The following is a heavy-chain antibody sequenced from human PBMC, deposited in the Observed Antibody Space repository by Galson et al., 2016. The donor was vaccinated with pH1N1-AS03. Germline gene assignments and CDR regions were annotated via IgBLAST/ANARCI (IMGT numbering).Heavy chain of an antibody. Sequence: SLRLSCAASGFTFSSYGIHWVRQAPGKGLEWVAFISFDGSHIYYADSVQGRFTISRDEYKNTVCLHMNSLRDEDTAVDYCTREEQWQVKSPLYSGMDVWGRGTTVTVS. J-gene: IGHJ6*02. CDR3: TREEQWQVKSPLYSGMDV. CDR1: GFTFSSYG. CDR2: ISFDGSHI. V-gene: IGHV3-30-3*01. D-gene: IGHD6-19*01.